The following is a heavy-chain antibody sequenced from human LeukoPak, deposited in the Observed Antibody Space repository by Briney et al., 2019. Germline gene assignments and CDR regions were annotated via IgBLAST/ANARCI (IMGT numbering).Heavy chain of an antibody. Sequence: GGSLRLSCAASGFTFSSYGMHWVRQAPGKGLEWVAVISYDGSNKYYADSVKGRFTISRDNSKNTLYLQMNSLRAEDTAVYYCAKDLSRYFDYGGQGTLVTVSS. CDR2: ISYDGSNK. V-gene: IGHV3-30*18. CDR1: GFTFSSYG. CDR3: AKDLSRYFDY. J-gene: IGHJ4*02.